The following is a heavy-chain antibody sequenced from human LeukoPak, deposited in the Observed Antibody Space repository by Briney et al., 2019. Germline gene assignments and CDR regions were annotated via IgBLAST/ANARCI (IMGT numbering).Heavy chain of an antibody. CDR1: GFTFSSYG. V-gene: IGHV3-33*01. D-gene: IGHD1-26*01. CDR3: ARASGSYDY. J-gene: IGHJ4*02. Sequence: GGSLRLSCAASGFTFSSYGMHWVRQAPGKGLEWVAVIWYDGSTKYYADSVKGRFIISRDNSKNILYLHMNSLRPEDTAVYYCARASGSYDYWGQGTLVTVSS. CDR2: IWYDGSTK.